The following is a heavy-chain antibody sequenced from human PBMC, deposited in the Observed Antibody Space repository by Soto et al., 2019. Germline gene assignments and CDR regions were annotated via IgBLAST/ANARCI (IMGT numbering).Heavy chain of an antibody. V-gene: IGHV4-34*01. J-gene: IGHJ4*02. Sequence: SETLSLTCAVYGGSFSGYYWSWIRQPPGKGLEWIGEINHSGSTNYNPSLKSRVTISVDTSKNQFSLKLSSVTAADTAVYYCASTLNCSGGSCPDYWGQGTLVTVSS. D-gene: IGHD2-15*01. CDR1: GGSFSGYY. CDR2: INHSGST. CDR3: ASTLNCSGGSCPDY.